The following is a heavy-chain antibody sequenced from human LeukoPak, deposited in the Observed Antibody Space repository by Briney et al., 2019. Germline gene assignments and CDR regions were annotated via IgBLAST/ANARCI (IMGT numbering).Heavy chain of an antibody. CDR2: IKQDGSEK. V-gene: IGHV3-7*04. J-gene: IGHJ1*01. Sequence: GGFLRLSCAASGFTFSSYWMSWVRQAPGKGLEWVANIKQDGSEKYYVDSVKGRFTISRDNAKNSLYLQMNSLRAEDTAVYYCARGLDSSGYYYPTQHWGQGTLVTVSS. CDR3: ARGLDSSGYYYPTQH. D-gene: IGHD3-22*01. CDR1: GFTFSSYW.